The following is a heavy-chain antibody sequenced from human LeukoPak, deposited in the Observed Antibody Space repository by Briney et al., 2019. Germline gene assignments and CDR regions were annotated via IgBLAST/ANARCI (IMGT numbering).Heavy chain of an antibody. V-gene: IGHV1-3*01. CDR1: GYTFTSYA. D-gene: IGHD7-27*01. CDR3: AKDQGGTGDFDY. J-gene: IGHJ4*02. Sequence: ASVKVSCRASGYTFTSYAMHWVRQAPGQRLEWMGWINPDNGNAEYSQKFQGRITITRDPSVTTAYMELSSLRSEDMAMYYCAKDQGGTGDFDYWGQGTLVTVSS. CDR2: INPDNGNA.